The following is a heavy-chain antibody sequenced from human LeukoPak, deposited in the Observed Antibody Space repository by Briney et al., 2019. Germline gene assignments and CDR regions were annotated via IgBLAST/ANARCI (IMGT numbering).Heavy chain of an antibody. J-gene: IGHJ6*03. Sequence: PGGSLRLSCAASGFTFSSYSMNWVRQAPGKGLEWVSSISSSSSYIYYADSVKGRFTISRDNAKNSLYLQMNSLRAEDTAVFYCARAELRALRSYSYMDVWAKGPRSPSP. CDR1: GFTFSSYS. V-gene: IGHV3-21*01. D-gene: IGHD1-7*01. CDR3: ARAELRALRSYSYMDV. CDR2: ISSSSSYI.